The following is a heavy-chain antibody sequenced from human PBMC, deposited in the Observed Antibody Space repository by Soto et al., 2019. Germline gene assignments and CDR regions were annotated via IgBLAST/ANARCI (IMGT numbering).Heavy chain of an antibody. CDR1: GFTVSSNY. Sequence: EVQLVESGGGLVQPGGSLRLSCAASGFTVSSNYMSWVRQAPGRGLEWVSVIYSGGSTYYADSVKGRFTISRDNSKNTLYLQMNSLRAEDTAVYYCARALYSYGLVDYWGQGTLVTVSS. CDR3: ARALYSYGLVDY. D-gene: IGHD5-18*01. V-gene: IGHV3-66*01. J-gene: IGHJ4*02. CDR2: IYSGGST.